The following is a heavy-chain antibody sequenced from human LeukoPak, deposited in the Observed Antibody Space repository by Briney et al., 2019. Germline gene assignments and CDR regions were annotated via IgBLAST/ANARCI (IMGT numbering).Heavy chain of an antibody. V-gene: IGHV3-21*01. CDR2: ISSSSSYI. Sequence: PGGSLRLSCAASGFTFSSYWMNWVRQAPGKGLEWVSSISSSSSYIYYADSVKGRFTISRDNAKNSLYLQMNSLRAEDAAVYYCASASYGSGTYAFDIWGQGTMVTVSS. J-gene: IGHJ3*02. D-gene: IGHD3-10*01. CDR3: ASASYGSGTYAFDI. CDR1: GFTFSSYW.